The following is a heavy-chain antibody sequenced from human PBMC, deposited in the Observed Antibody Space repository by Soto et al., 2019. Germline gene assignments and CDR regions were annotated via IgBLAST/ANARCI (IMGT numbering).Heavy chain of an antibody. CDR2: ISYDGRNK. V-gene: IGHV3-30*04. J-gene: IGHJ4*02. CDR3: ARNGSGNYYHFDY. Sequence: GGSLRLSSATSGFTFSNYAMHWVRQAPGKGLEWVAVISYDGRNKYYADSVKGRFTISRDNSKNTLYLQVNSLRADDTAVYYCARNGSGNYYHFDYWGQGTLVTVSS. CDR1: GFTFSNYA. D-gene: IGHD3-10*01.